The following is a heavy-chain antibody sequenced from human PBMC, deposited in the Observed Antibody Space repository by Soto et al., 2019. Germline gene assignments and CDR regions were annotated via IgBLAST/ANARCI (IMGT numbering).Heavy chain of an antibody. CDR2: ISGSGGST. V-gene: IGHV3-23*01. J-gene: IGHJ4*02. CDR1: GFTFSNSA. CDR3: AKDRGEYTSSPCDS. Sequence: EVQLLESGGGLVQPGGSLRLSCAASGFTFSNSAMSWVRQAPGKGLEWVSVISGSGGSTYYADSVKGRFTISRGNSKNTLYLHMNSLRAEDAAVYYCAKDRGEYTSSPCDSWGQGTLVTVSS. D-gene: IGHD3-10*01.